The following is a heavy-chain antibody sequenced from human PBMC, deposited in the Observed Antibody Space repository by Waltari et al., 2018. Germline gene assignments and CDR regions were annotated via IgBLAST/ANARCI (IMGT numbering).Heavy chain of an antibody. CDR3: ARDLGGCGGDCYSGYFDY. CDR1: GGTFSSYA. Sequence: QVQLVQSGAEVKKPGSSVKVSCKASGGTFSSYAISWVRQAPGQGLEWMGGLIPIFGTANYAQKFQGRVTITADESTSTAYMELSSLRSEDTAVYYCARDLGGCGGDCYSGYFDYWGQGTLVTVSS. J-gene: IGHJ4*02. CDR2: LIPIFGTA. V-gene: IGHV1-69*13. D-gene: IGHD2-21*01.